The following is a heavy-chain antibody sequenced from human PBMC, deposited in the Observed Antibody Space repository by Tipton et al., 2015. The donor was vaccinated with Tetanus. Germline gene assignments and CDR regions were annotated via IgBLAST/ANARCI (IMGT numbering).Heavy chain of an antibody. D-gene: IGHD1-1*01. CDR2: INHSGTT. Sequence: TLSLTCAVSGGSFSDSYWSWIRQLPGKGLEWIGEINHSGTTYYNPSLKSRVTISVDTSKNQFSLNLNSVTAADTAVYFCAQTADNWFDPWGPGTLVTVSS. J-gene: IGHJ5*02. CDR3: AQTADNWFDP. CDR1: GGSFSDSY. V-gene: IGHV4-34*01.